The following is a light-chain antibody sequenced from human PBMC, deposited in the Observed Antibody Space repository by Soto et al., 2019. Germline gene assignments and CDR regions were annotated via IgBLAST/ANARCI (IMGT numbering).Light chain of an antibody. CDR1: QSIRSNY. V-gene: IGKV3-20*01. Sequence: EIVLTQSPGILSLSPGERATLSCRASQSIRSNYVAWYQQKPGQGPRLLIYGASSRATGIPDRFSGSGSGTDFTLIISRLEPEDFAMNYCQQYGSSPRTFGQGTKVDIK. J-gene: IGKJ1*01. CDR3: QQYGSSPRT. CDR2: GAS.